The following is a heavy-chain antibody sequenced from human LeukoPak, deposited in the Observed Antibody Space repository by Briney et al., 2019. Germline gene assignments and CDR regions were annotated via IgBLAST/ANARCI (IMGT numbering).Heavy chain of an antibody. CDR1: GGSFSGYY. V-gene: IGHV4-34*01. Sequence: SETLSLTCAVYGGSFSGYYWSWIRQPPGKGLEWIGEINHSGSTNYNPSLKSRATISVDTSKNQFSLKLSSVTAADTAVYYCARGRVVPAANRFAFDIWGQGTMVTVSS. D-gene: IGHD2-2*01. CDR3: ARGRVVPAANRFAFDI. J-gene: IGHJ3*02. CDR2: INHSGST.